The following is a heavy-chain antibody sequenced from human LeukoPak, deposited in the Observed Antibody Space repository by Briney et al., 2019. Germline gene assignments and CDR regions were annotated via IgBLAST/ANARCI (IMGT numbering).Heavy chain of an antibody. CDR1: GFTFSSYS. CDR2: ISSSSYI. J-gene: IGHJ4*02. V-gene: IGHV3-21*01. CDR3: ARPTGTTSGYDY. Sequence: GGSLRLSCAASGFTFSSYSMNWVRQAPGKGLEWVSSISSSSYIYYADSAKGRFTISRDNAKNSLYLQMNSLRAEDTAVYYCARPTGTTSGYDYWGQGTLVTVSS. D-gene: IGHD1-7*01.